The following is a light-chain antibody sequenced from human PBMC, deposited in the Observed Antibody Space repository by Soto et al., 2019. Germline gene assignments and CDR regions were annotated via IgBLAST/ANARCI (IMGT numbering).Light chain of an antibody. V-gene: IGLV2-8*01. CDR1: SSDVGGYNY. Sequence: QSALTQPPSASGSPGQSVTISCTGTSSDVGGYNYVSWYQQYPGRAPKLMIYEVTKRPSGVPDRFSGSKSGNTAYLTVSGLQAEDEADYDCSSYAASNNFYFVFGGGTKVTVL. J-gene: IGLJ3*02. CDR2: EVT. CDR3: SSYAASNNFYFV.